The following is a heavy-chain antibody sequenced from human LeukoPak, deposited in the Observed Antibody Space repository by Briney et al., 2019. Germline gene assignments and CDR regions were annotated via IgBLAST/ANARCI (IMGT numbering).Heavy chain of an antibody. CDR2: IYYSGST. CDR3: ARGRSGCDS. Sequence: PSETLSLTCTVSGGSISSYYWSWIRQPPGKGLEWIGYIYYSGSTYYNLSLKSRVTISADTSKNQFSLKLSSVTAADTAVYYCARGRSGCDSWGQGTLVTVSS. V-gene: IGHV4-59*12. J-gene: IGHJ5*01. D-gene: IGHD6-19*01. CDR1: GGSISSYY.